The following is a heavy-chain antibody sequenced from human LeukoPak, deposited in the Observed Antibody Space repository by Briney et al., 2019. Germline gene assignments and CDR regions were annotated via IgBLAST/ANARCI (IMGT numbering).Heavy chain of an antibody. CDR1: GFTFSSYA. D-gene: IGHD6-13*01. V-gene: IGHV3-23*01. CDR3: AKAEYSSNWKTVAGLFDY. Sequence: GGSLRLSCAASGFTFSSYAMSWVRQAPGKGLEWVSAISNTGGSTYYADSVKGRFTISRDNSKNTLYLQMNSLRAEDTAVYYCAKAEYSSNWKTVAGLFDYWGQGTLVTVSS. CDR2: ISNTGGST. J-gene: IGHJ4*02.